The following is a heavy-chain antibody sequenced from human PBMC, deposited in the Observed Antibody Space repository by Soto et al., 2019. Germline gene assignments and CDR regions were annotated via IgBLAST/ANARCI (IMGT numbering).Heavy chain of an antibody. Sequence: PSETLSLTCTVSGGSVTGYYWSWIRQSPGRGLEWIGYIYYVGTTLYTPSLNSRVTISVDTSKNQFSLKLRSVTAADTAVYYCARHDAAHKLQNGMGVWGQGTTVTVSS. D-gene: IGHD2-15*01. CDR3: ARHDAAHKLQNGMGV. V-gene: IGHV4-59*02. J-gene: IGHJ6*02. CDR1: GGSVTGYY. CDR2: IYYVGTT.